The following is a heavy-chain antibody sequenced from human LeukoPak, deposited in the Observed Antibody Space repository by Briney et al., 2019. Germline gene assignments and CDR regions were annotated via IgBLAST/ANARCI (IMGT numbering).Heavy chain of an antibody. CDR2: IIPIFGTS. J-gene: IGHJ4*02. CDR1: GGTFISYA. V-gene: IGHV1-69*05. CDR3: ARGPELERFDY. Sequence: SVTVSCKASGGTFISYAISWVRQAPGQGLEWMGGIIPIFGTSNYAQKFQGRVTITTDESTSTAYMELSSLRSEDTAVYYCARGPELERFDYWGQGTLVTVSS. D-gene: IGHD1-1*01.